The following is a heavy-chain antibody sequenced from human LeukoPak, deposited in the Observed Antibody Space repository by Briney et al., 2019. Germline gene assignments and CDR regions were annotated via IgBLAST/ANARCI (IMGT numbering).Heavy chain of an antibody. CDR2: IYSGGST. J-gene: IGHJ4*02. CDR3: ARESYYGSGSGYYFDY. Sequence: GGSLRLSCAASGFTVSSNYMSWVRQAPGKGLEWVSVIYSGGSTYYADSVKGRFTISRDNSKNTLYLQMNSLRAEDTAVYYCARESYYGSGSGYYFDYWGQGTLVTVSS. V-gene: IGHV3-53*01. CDR1: GFTVSSNY. D-gene: IGHD3-10*01.